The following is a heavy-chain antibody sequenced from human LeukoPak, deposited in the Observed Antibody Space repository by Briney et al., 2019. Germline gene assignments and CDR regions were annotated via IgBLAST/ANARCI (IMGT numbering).Heavy chain of an antibody. Sequence: PSETLSLTCAVSGYSISSGYYWGWIRQPPGKGLEWIGSIYHSGSTYYNPSLKSRVTISVDTSKNQFSLKLSSVTAADTAVYYCARVQQRAYFDYWGQGTLVTVSS. CDR1: GYSISSGYY. D-gene: IGHD5-18*01. J-gene: IGHJ4*02. CDR2: IYHSGST. V-gene: IGHV4-38-2*01. CDR3: ARVQQRAYFDY.